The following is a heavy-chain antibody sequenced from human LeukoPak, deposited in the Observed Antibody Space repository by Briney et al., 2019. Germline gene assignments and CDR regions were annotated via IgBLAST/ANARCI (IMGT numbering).Heavy chain of an antibody. CDR1: GFTFSSYW. CDR3: AKDYPWVTMVRGAPDY. D-gene: IGHD3-10*01. CDR2: ISYDGSNK. Sequence: GGSLRLSCAASGFTFSSYWMHWVRQAPGKGLEWVAVISYDGSNKYYADSVKGRFTISRDNSKNTLYLQMNSLRAEDTAVYYCAKDYPWVTMVRGAPDYWGQGTLVTVSS. V-gene: IGHV3-30*18. J-gene: IGHJ4*02.